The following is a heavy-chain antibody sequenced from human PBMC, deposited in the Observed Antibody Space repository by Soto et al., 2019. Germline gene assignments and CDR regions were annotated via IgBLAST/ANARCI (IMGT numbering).Heavy chain of an antibody. J-gene: IGHJ6*02. Sequence: GESLKISCIGSGYSFTSYWITWVRQMPGKGLEWMGRIDPSDSYTNYSPSFQGHVTISADKSSSTAYLHWSSLKASDTAIYYCARPNSQPGYYFGMDVWGQGTTVTVSS. CDR3: ARPNSQPGYYFGMDV. V-gene: IGHV5-10-1*01. CDR1: GYSFTSYW. CDR2: IDPSDSYT. D-gene: IGHD7-27*01.